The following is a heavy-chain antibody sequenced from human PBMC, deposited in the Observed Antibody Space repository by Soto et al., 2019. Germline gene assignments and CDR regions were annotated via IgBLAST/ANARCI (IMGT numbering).Heavy chain of an antibody. CDR3: ARDGSDLLAD. CDR1: GFTFSSYS. J-gene: IGHJ1*01. V-gene: IGHV3-48*02. CDR2: ISTSSNSI. D-gene: IGHD2-15*01. Sequence: PVGSLRLSCAASGFTFSSYSMNWVRQAPGKGLEWVSFISTSSNSISYADSVKGRFTISRDNAYNSLYLQMNSLRDEDTAVYYCARDGSDLLADWGQGTLVTVSS.